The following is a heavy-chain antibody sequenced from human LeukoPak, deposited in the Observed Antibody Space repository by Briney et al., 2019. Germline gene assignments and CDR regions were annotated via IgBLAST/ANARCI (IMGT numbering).Heavy chain of an antibody. CDR2: ISWNSGSI. J-gene: IGHJ6*02. V-gene: IGHV3-9*01. CDR3: AKDIAARIYYYGMDV. D-gene: IGHD6-6*01. CDR1: GFTFDDYA. Sequence: GGSLRLSCAASGFTFDDYAMHWVRQAPGKGLEWVSGISWNSGSIGYADSVKGRFTISRDNAKNSLYLQMNSPRAEDTALYYCAKDIAARIYYYGMDVWGQGTTVTVSS.